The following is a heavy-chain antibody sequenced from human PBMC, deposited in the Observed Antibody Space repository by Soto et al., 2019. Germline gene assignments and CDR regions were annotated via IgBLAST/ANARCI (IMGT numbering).Heavy chain of an antibody. CDR3: ARVRGSGSYAAYYFDS. D-gene: IGHD3-10*01. Sequence: SETLSLTCTVSGGSISNGGYYWNWVRQHPGKGLEWIGYIHYSGSTWYNPSLESRVTISVDTSKDQFSLKLRSVTAADTAVYYCARVRGSGSYAAYYFDSWGQGTLVTV. CDR2: IHYSGST. J-gene: IGHJ4*01. CDR1: GGSISNGGYY. V-gene: IGHV4-31*03.